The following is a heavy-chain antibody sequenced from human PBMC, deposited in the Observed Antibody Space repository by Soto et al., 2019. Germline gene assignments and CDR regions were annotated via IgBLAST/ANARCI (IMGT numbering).Heavy chain of an antibody. V-gene: IGHV4-4*02. CDR2: IYHSGST. Sequence: SETLSLTCAVSGGSISSSNWWGWVRQPPGKGLEWIGEIYHSGSTNYNPSLKSRVTISVDTSKNQFSLKLSSVTAADTAVYYCARLGPHTLRYFDWLLPFDYWGQGTLVTVSS. J-gene: IGHJ4*02. CDR1: GGSISSSNW. CDR3: ARLGPHTLRYFDWLLPFDY. D-gene: IGHD3-9*01.